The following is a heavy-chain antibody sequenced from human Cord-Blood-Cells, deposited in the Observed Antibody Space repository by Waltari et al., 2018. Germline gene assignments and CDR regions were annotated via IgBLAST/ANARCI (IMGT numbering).Heavy chain of an antibody. J-gene: IGHJ3*02. V-gene: IGHV4-34*01. CDR1: GGSFSGYY. Sequence: QVQLQQWGAGLLKPSETLSLTCAVYGGSFSGYYWSWIRQPPGKGLEWIGEINHSGGTTYNPSLERRVTISLDTSKNQVSLKLSSVTAADTAVYYCARGQLLRDAFDIWGQGTMVTVSS. CDR2: INHSGGT. D-gene: IGHD3-10*01. CDR3: ARGQLLRDAFDI.